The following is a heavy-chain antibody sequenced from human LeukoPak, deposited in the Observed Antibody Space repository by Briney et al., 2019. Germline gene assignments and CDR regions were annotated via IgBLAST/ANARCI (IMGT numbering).Heavy chain of an antibody. V-gene: IGHV4-39*07. CDR2: IYYSRST. J-gene: IGHJ3*02. D-gene: IGHD3-22*01. CDR1: GGSISSSSYY. Sequence: SETLSLTCTVSGGSISSSSYYWGWIRQPPGKGLEWIGSIYYSRSTYYNPSLRSRVTISVDTSKNQFSLKLTSVTAADTAVYYCARSPYYYDSSGYYAFDIWGQGTMVTVSS. CDR3: ARSPYYYDSSGYYAFDI.